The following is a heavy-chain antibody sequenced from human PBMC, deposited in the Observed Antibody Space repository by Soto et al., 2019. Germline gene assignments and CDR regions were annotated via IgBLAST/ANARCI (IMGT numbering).Heavy chain of an antibody. CDR2: IFESGAT. D-gene: IGHD1-7*01. Sequence: QVQLQESGPGLVKPSGTLSLTCAVSGGSMSSSSWWTWVRQSPGKGLEWIGEIFESGATNYNPSLKSRLTMSVDKSMNQFSLNLSSLTAADTGVYFCTTSHAGELNNWGQGTLVTVSS. CDR3: TTSHAGELNN. V-gene: IGHV4-4*02. CDR1: GGSMSSSSW. J-gene: IGHJ4*02.